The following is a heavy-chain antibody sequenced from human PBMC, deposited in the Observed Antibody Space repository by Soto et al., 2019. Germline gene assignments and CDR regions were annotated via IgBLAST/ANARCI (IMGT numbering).Heavy chain of an antibody. CDR2: ISYDGSNK. Sequence: PGGSLRLSCAASGFTFSSYGMHWVRQAPGKGLEWVAVISYDGSNKYYADSVKGRFTISRDNSKNTLYLQMNSLRAEDTAVYYCAKEASRRVDTAMAYWGQGTLVTVSS. CDR3: AKEASRRVDTAMAY. J-gene: IGHJ4*02. CDR1: GFTFSSYG. V-gene: IGHV3-30*18. D-gene: IGHD5-18*01.